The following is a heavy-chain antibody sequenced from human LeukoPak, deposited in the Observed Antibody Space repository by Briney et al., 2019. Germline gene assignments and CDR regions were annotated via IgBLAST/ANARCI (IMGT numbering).Heavy chain of an antibody. V-gene: IGHV4-34*01. CDR2: INHSGST. Sequence: PSETLSLTCAVYGGSFSGYYWSWIRQPPGKGLEWIGEINHSGSTNYNPSLKSRVTISVDTSKNQFSLRLSSVTAADTAVYYCARLTRTTAGSSIPFDYWGQGALVIVS. CDR3: ARLTRTTAGSSIPFDY. J-gene: IGHJ4*02. D-gene: IGHD1-1*01. CDR1: GGSFSGYY.